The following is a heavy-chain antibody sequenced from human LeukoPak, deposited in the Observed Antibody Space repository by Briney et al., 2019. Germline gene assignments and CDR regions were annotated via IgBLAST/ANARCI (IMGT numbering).Heavy chain of an antibody. Sequence: ASVKVSCKASGYTFTGYYIHWVRQAPGQGLEWMGWINPNSGVTHYPQKFQGRVTMTRDTSIRTAYMEVSSLRSDDTAVYYCARGQQWLEAFDYWGLGTRVTVSS. CDR3: ARGQQWLEAFDY. V-gene: IGHV1-2*02. D-gene: IGHD6-19*01. CDR2: INPNSGVT. J-gene: IGHJ4*02. CDR1: GYTFTGYY.